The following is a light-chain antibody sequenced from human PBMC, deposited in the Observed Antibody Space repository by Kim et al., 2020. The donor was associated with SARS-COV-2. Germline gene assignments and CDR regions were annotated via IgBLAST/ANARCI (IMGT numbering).Light chain of an antibody. V-gene: IGLV1-47*01. CDR3: AAWDDSLSGRV. J-gene: IGLJ3*02. CDR2: RNN. Sequence: GERVTISCAGSSSNIESNYVYWYQQVPGTAPKVLIYRNNQRPSGVPDRFSGSKSGTSASLAISGLRSEDEADYYCAAWDDSLSGRVFGGGTKLTVL. CDR1: SSNIESNY.